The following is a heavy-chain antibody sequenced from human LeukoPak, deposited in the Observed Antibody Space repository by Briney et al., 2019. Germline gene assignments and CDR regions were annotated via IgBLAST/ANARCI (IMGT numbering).Heavy chain of an antibody. CDR3: ARWSYGGVDY. CDR1: GFTVSSNY. J-gene: IGHJ4*02. Sequence: PGRSLRLSCAASGFTVSSNYMSWVRQAPGQGLELVSLIYSGRSTNYADSVKGRFTISRDNSKNTLYLQMNSLRAEDTAVYYCARWSYGGVDYWGQGTLVTVSS. D-gene: IGHD4/OR15-4a*01. V-gene: IGHV3-53*01. CDR2: IYSGRST.